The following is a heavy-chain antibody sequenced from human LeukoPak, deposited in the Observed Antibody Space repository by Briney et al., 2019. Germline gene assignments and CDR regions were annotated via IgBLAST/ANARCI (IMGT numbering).Heavy chain of an antibody. D-gene: IGHD1-1*01. Sequence: PSETLSLTCTVVSGGSISSSSYYWGWIRQPPGKWLEWIGSFYYSGSTYYNPSLKSRVTIPADTSKNQFSLKLSSVTAADTAVYYCARLWRAAIDYGGQGILVTVSS. CDR1: GGSISSSSYY. CDR2: FYYSGST. J-gene: IGHJ4*02. V-gene: IGHV4-39*01. CDR3: ARLWRAAIDY.